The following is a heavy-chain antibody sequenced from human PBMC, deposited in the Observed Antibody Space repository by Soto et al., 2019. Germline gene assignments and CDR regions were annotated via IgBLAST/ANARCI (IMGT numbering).Heavy chain of an antibody. Sequence: PSETLSLTCAVYGGSFSGYYWSWIRQPPGKGLEWIGEINHSGSTNYNPSLKSRVTISVDTSKNQFSLKLSSVTAADTAVYYCARGRGSGWYLPGNNWFDPWGQGTLVTVSS. CDR1: GGSFSGYY. CDR2: INHSGST. CDR3: ARGRGSGWYLPGNNWFDP. V-gene: IGHV4-34*01. D-gene: IGHD6-19*01. J-gene: IGHJ5*02.